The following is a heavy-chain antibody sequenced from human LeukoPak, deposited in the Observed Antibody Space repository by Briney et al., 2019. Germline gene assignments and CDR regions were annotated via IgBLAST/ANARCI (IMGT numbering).Heavy chain of an antibody. CDR3: ARDLSSSGYFNLFDY. Sequence: GGSLRLSCAASGFTFSSYEMNWVRQAPGKGLVWVSRINSDGSSTSYADSVKGRFTISRDNAKNTLYLQMNSLRAEDTAVYYCARDLSSSGYFNLFDYWGQGTLVTVSS. J-gene: IGHJ4*02. CDR1: GFTFSSYE. D-gene: IGHD3-22*01. V-gene: IGHV3-74*01. CDR2: INSDGSST.